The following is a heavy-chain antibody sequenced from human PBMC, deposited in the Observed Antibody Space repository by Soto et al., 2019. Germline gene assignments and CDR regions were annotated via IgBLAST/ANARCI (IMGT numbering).Heavy chain of an antibody. D-gene: IGHD2-8*02. V-gene: IGHV1-2*02. Sequence: ASLKVSWKASGYTFTGYYMRWGRQAPGQGLEWMGWINPNSGGTNYAQKFQGRVTMTRDTSISTAYMELSRLRSDDTAVYYCANLRVTGRYGMDVWGQGTTVTVSS. CDR3: ANLRVTGRYGMDV. J-gene: IGHJ6*02. CDR1: GYTFTGYY. CDR2: INPNSGGT.